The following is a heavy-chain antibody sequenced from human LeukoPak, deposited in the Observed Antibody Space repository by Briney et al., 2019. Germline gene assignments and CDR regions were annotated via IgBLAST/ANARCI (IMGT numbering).Heavy chain of an antibody. D-gene: IGHD3-16*01. CDR2: INTNTGNP. Sequence: SVKVSCKASGYTFTSYAMNWVRQAPGQGLEWMGWINTNTGNPTYAQGFTGRFVFSLDTSVSTAYLQISSLKAEDTAVYYCARRMITFGGARFKPFDYWGQGTLVTVSS. CDR1: GYTFTSYA. CDR3: ARRMITFGGARFKPFDY. V-gene: IGHV7-4-1*02. J-gene: IGHJ4*02.